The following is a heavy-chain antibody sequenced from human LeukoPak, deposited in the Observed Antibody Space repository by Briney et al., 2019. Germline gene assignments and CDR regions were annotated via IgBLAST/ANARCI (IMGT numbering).Heavy chain of an antibody. J-gene: IGHJ5*02. V-gene: IGHV3-66*01. CDR2: IYSGGTT. CDR1: GFTVTSNY. D-gene: IGHD4-17*01. Sequence: PGGSLRLSCVVSGFTVTSNYMSWVRQAPGKGLEWVSVIYSGGTTNYADSVKGRFTVYRDNSKNTLYLQMNSLRAEDTAVYYCASKLTSGSWGQGTLVTVSS. CDR3: ASKLTSGS.